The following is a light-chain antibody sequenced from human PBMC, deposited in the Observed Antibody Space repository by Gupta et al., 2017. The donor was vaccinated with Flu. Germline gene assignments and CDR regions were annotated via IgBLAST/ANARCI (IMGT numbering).Light chain of an antibody. CDR1: GANIGSNY. J-gene: IGLJ3*02. CDR2: KDN. Sequence: TIRSTGTGANIGSNYVYWYQQRPGPAPKLFIFKDNERPSGVPDRFSGSTSGTTATLTISGLQAEDEADYYCEASDDSRSVQVFGGGTKLTVL. CDR3: EASDDSRSVQV. V-gene: IGLV1-47*01.